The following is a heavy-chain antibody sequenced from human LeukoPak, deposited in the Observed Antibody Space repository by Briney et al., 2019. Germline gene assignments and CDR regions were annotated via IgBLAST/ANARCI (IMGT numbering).Heavy chain of an antibody. D-gene: IGHD4-23*01. V-gene: IGHV4-39*07. CDR2: IYYSGST. J-gene: IGHJ3*02. CDR3: ARVVYGGNFAAFDI. CDR1: GGSIRNYY. Sequence: SETLSLTCTVSGGSIRNYYWSWIRQPPGKGLEGMGSIYYSGSTYYNPSLKSRVTISVDTSKNQFSLKLSSVTAADTAVYYCARVVYGGNFAAFDIWGQGTMVTVSS.